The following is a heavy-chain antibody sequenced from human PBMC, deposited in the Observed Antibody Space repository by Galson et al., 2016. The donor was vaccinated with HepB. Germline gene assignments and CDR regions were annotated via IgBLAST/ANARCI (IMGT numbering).Heavy chain of an antibody. V-gene: IGHV3-30*18. CDR3: AKDYYETSGMGE. CDR2: IAYDGSNK. CDR1: GFPFSSYG. J-gene: IGHJ4*01. D-gene: IGHD3-22*01. Sequence: SLRLSCAGSGFPFSSYGIHWVRQAPGKGLEWVAGIAYDGSNKYYAESVKGRFTIPKDNSKNKLYLQMNSLRAEDTAVYYCAKDYYETSGMGEWGQGTLVTVSS.